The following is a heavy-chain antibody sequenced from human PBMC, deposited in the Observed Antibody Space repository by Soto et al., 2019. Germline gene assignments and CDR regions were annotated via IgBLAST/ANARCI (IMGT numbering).Heavy chain of an antibody. CDR3: ARDASESSLELRPLYYYYYYMDV. J-gene: IGHJ6*03. CDR2: ISSSSSTI. V-gene: IGHV3-48*01. CDR1: GFTFSSYS. D-gene: IGHD1-7*01. Sequence: GGSLRLSCAASGFTFSSYSMNWVRQAPGKGLEWVSYISSSSSTIYYADSVKGRFTISRDNAKNSLYLQMNSLRAEDTAVYYCARDASESSLELRPLYYYYYYMDVWGKGTTVTVSS.